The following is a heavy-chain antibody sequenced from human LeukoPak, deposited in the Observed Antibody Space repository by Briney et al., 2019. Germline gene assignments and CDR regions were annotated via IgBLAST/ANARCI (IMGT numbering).Heavy chain of an antibody. CDR3: ARGSCSGGTCYLFGP. D-gene: IGHD2-15*01. V-gene: IGHV4-34*01. J-gene: IGHJ5*02. CDR2: INHSGST. CDR1: GGSFSGYY. Sequence: SETLSLTCAVYGGSFSGYYWSWIRQPPGKGLEWIGEINHSGSTNYNPSLKSRVTISVDTSKNQFSLKLSSVTAADTAVYYCARGSCSGGTCYLFGPWGQGTLVTVSS.